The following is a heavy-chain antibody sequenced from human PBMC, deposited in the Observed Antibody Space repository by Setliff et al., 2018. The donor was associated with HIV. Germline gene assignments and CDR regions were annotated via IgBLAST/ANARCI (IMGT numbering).Heavy chain of an antibody. CDR2: ILDGQIT. CDR3: ARVDRVESAFDI. D-gene: IGHD2-15*01. CDR1: GGSITSGHYY. V-gene: IGHV4-39*07. Sequence: TSETLSLTCTVSGGSITSGHYYWGWIRQPPGKGLEWIGNILDGQITFFNPSLKSRGTISVDPSKNQFSLNLTSVTAADTAVYYCARVDRVESAFDIWGQGAMVTVSS. J-gene: IGHJ3*02.